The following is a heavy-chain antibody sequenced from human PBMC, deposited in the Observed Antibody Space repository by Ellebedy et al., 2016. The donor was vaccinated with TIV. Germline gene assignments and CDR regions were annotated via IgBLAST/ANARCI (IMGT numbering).Heavy chain of an antibody. V-gene: IGHV4-39*01. Sequence: GSLRLSXAVSGGSISSSSYYWGWIRQPPGKGLEWLGNIYYSGSTHYNPSLKSRVTMSIDTSKNQFSLKLTSVTAADTAVYYCARHLRADYKSGLGFDVWGQGTMVTVS. D-gene: IGHD5-24*01. CDR2: IYYSGST. J-gene: IGHJ3*01. CDR3: ARHLRADYKSGLGFDV. CDR1: GGSISSSSYY.